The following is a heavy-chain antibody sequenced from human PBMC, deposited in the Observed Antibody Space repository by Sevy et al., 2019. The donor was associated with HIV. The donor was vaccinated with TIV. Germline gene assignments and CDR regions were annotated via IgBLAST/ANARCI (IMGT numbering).Heavy chain of an antibody. Sequence: GGSLRLSCAASGFTFSSYWMSWVRQAPGKGLEWVANIKQDGSEKYYVDSVKGRFTISRDNAKNSLYLQMNSLRAEDTAVYYCGGGQPPSRLNWFDPWGQGTLVTVSS. D-gene: IGHD4-17*01. CDR1: GFTFSSYW. CDR2: IKQDGSEK. V-gene: IGHV3-7*03. CDR3: GGGQPPSRLNWFDP. J-gene: IGHJ5*02.